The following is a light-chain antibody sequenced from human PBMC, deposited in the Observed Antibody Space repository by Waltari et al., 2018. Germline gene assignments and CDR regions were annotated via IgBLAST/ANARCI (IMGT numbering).Light chain of an antibody. CDR2: CNN. Sequence: QSVLTQPPSASGTPGQRVPISCSGRTSNIGTNYVSWYQQLPGTAPRLLIYCNNQRPSGVPDRFSGSMSGTSASLAISGLRSEDESTYYCATWDDSLSGVVFGGGTKLTVL. CDR3: ATWDDSLSGVV. J-gene: IGLJ3*02. CDR1: TSNIGTNY. V-gene: IGLV1-47*01.